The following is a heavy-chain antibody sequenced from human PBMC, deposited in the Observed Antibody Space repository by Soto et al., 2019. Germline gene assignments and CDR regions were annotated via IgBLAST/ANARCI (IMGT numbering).Heavy chain of an antibody. D-gene: IGHD3-3*01. J-gene: IGHJ4*02. CDR2: INAGNGNT. CDR1: GYTFTSYA. V-gene: IGHV1-3*01. Sequence: QVQLVQSGAEVKKPGASVKVSCKASGYTFTSYAMHWVRQAPGQRLEWMGWINAGNGNTKYSQKFQGRVTITRDTSASTAYMELSSLRSEDTAVYYCARDMADYDFWSGYYYWGQGTLVTVSS. CDR3: ARDMADYDFWSGYYY.